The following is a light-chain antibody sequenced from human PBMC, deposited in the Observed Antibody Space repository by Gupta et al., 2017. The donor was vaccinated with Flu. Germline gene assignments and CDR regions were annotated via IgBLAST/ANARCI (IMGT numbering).Light chain of an antibody. CDR3: AAGDASRSAYL. CDR1: SSNVGTDN. Sequence: SVLTQPPSASGTPGQRVTISCSGSSSNVGTDNVYWYQHLPGTAPKLLIYNDNQRPSGVPDRFSGSKYGTTATLSIIGLLAEDEADYYCAAGDASRSAYLFGSGTKGTV. CDR2: NDN. J-gene: IGLJ1*01. V-gene: IGLV1-47*01.